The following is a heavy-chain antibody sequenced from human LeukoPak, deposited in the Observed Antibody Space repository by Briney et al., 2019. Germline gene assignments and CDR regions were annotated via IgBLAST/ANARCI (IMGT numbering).Heavy chain of an antibody. D-gene: IGHD3-22*01. Sequence: GRSQRLSCAASGFTFSSYGMHWVRQAPGKGLEWVAVISYDGSNKYYADSVKGRFTISRDNSKNTLYLQMNSLRAEDTAVYYCAKAHDSSGYSSDYWGQGTLVTVSS. CDR2: ISYDGSNK. CDR1: GFTFSSYG. V-gene: IGHV3-30*18. CDR3: AKAHDSSGYSSDY. J-gene: IGHJ4*02.